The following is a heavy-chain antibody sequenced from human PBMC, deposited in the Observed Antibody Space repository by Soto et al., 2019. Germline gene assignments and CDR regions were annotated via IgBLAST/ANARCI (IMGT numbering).Heavy chain of an antibody. CDR3: ARGGRYYDDLAAFDI. J-gene: IGHJ3*02. D-gene: IGHD3-3*01. CDR2: IWYDGSNK. CDR1: GFTFSSYG. Sequence: QVQLVESGGGVVQPGKSLRLSCAASGFTFSSYGMHWVRQAPGKGLEWLTIIWYDGSNKHYADSVKGRFTISRDNPKNTLFLQLNSLRAEDTAVYYCARGGRYYDDLAAFDIWGQGTKVTVSS. V-gene: IGHV3-33*01.